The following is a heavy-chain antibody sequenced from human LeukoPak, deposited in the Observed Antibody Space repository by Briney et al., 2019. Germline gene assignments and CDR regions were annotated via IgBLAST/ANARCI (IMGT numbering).Heavy chain of an antibody. CDR1: GFTFSSYI. V-gene: IGHV3-21*01. CDR3: ARGRRGDYALDY. Sequence: GGSLRLSCAASGFTFSSYIMNWVRQAPGKGLDWVSSISSTSSYIYYADSVKGRFTISRDNAKNSLYLQMNSLRAEDTAVYYRARGRRGDYALDYWGQGTLVTVSS. D-gene: IGHD4-17*01. J-gene: IGHJ4*02. CDR2: ISSTSSYI.